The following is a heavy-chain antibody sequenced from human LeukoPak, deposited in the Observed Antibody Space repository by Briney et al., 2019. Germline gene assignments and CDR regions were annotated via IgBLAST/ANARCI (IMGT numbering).Heavy chain of an antibody. CDR1: GYSFIGYY. Sequence: ASVKVSCKASGYSFIGYYMHWVRQAPGQGLEWMGCINPNSGGTNYVQKFQGRVTMTRDTSISTAYMELSRLTSDDTAVYYCAREGGIVAVQAANWFDPWGQGTLVTVSS. CDR2: INPNSGGT. V-gene: IGHV1-2*02. CDR3: AREGGIVAVQAANWFDP. D-gene: IGHD2-2*01. J-gene: IGHJ5*02.